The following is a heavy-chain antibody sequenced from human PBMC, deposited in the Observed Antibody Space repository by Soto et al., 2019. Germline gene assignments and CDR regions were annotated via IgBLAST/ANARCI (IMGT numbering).Heavy chain of an antibody. Sequence: SETLSLTCAVYGGSFSGYYWSWIRQPPGKGLEWIGEINHSGSTNYNPSLKSRVTISVDTSKNQFSLKLSSVTAADTAVYYCARDRAAAGKPLDYRGQGTLVTVSS. V-gene: IGHV4-34*01. CDR3: ARDRAAAGKPLDY. CDR1: GGSFSGYY. CDR2: INHSGST. J-gene: IGHJ4*02. D-gene: IGHD6-13*01.